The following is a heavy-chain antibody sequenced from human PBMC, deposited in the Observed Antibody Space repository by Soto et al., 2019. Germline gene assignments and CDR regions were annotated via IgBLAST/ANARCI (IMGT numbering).Heavy chain of an antibody. J-gene: IGHJ3*01. CDR3: ARPYSGGPNDPFDV. V-gene: IGHV5-51*01. Sequence: GESLKISCRGSGYSFTNYWIGWVRQMPGKGLEWMGIIYPGDSHAIYSPSFQGQVTMSADKSISTAYLQWSSLKASDTAMYYCARPYSGGPNDPFDVWGQGTMVTVSS. CDR1: GYSFTNYW. CDR2: IYPGDSHA. D-gene: IGHD1-26*01.